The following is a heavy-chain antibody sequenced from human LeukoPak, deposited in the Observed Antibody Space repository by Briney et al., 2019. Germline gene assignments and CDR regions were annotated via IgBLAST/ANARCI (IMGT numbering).Heavy chain of an antibody. CDR1: GGSISSSSYY. CDR2: ISGSGGST. Sequence: ETLSLTCTVSGGSISSSSYYWGWIRQPPGKGLEWVSAISGSGGSTYYADSVKGRFTISRDNSKNTLYLQMNSLRAEDTAVYYCAKLQSSGWTFGYFDYWGQGTLVTVSS. CDR3: AKLQSSGWTFGYFDY. V-gene: IGHV3-23*01. J-gene: IGHJ4*02. D-gene: IGHD6-19*01.